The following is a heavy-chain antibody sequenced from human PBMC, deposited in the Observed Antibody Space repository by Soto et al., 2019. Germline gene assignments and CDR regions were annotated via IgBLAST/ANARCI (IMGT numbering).Heavy chain of an antibody. CDR3: ARAGPTPKLGTRPADY. CDR2: ISAYNGNT. J-gene: IGHJ4*02. Sequence: ASVKVSCKASGYTFTSYGISWVRQAPGQGLEWMGWISAYNGNTNYAQKLQGRVTMTTDTSTSTAYMELRSLRSDDTALYYCARAGPTPKLGTRPADYWGQGTLVTVSS. D-gene: IGHD7-27*01. CDR1: GYTFTSYG. V-gene: IGHV1-18*01.